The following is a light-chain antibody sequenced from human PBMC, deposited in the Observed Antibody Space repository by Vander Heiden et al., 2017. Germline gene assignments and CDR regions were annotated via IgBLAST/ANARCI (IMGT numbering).Light chain of an antibody. Sequence: EIVMTQSPATLSVSPGERATLSCRASQSVSSNLAWYQQTPGQGPRILNDGTSTRATGTRARFSGSGSGTEFTLSSSSLQPEDVAVYYWQQYKNWPYTFGQGTRLEIK. CDR1: QSVSSN. CDR2: GTS. V-gene: IGKV3-15*01. CDR3: QQYKNWPYT. J-gene: IGKJ2*01.